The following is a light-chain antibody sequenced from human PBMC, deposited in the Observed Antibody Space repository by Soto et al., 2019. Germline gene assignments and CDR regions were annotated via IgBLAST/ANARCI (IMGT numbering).Light chain of an antibody. J-gene: IGKJ1*01. V-gene: IGKV1-39*01. Sequence: DIEVTQSTSSLSASVGDRVTITCRASQSITTYLNWYQQEPGIAPKLLIYAASSLQSGVPSRFSGSGSGTDFTLTISSLQPEDFATYYCQQSYSVPPPFGQGTKVDIK. CDR2: AAS. CDR1: QSITTY. CDR3: QQSYSVPPP.